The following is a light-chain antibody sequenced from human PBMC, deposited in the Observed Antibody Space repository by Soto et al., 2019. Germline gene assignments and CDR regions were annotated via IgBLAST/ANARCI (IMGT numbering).Light chain of an antibody. J-gene: IGKJ4*01. Sequence: IVMTQSPATLSVSPWERATLSCRASQSVSTNLAWYQQKPGQAPRLLISDASTRATGIPARFSGSGSGTEFTLTISSLQSEDCAIYYCQQYHTWPITFGGGTKVDI. CDR1: QSVSTN. CDR3: QQYHTWPIT. CDR2: DAS. V-gene: IGKV3-15*01.